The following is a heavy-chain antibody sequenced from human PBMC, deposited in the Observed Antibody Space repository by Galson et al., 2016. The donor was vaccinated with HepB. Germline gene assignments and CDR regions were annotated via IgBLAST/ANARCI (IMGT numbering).Heavy chain of an antibody. Sequence: SLRLSCAASGFTFTPYHVNWVRQAPGKGLEWLSYITSRSDTIYYADSVRGRFTISRDNAKNSLFLQMNSLRDEDTAVYYCARERAYAIDYWGQGTLVTVSS. J-gene: IGHJ4*02. V-gene: IGHV3-48*02. CDR1: GFTFTPYH. CDR2: ITSRSDTI. D-gene: IGHD2-2*01. CDR3: ARERAYAIDY.